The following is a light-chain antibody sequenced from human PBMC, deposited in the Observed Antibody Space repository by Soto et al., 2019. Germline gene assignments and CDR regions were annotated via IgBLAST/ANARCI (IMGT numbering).Light chain of an antibody. CDR3: QQYNSWPPIT. V-gene: IGKV3-15*01. CDR2: DAS. CDR1: QSVRSN. J-gene: IGKJ5*01. Sequence: IVMTQFPSPLSLSPGERATSSCRASQSVRSNLAWYQQKPGQAPRLLIYDASTRATGIPDRFSGGGSGTEFTLTISSLQSEDFVVYYCQQYNSWPPITFGQGTRLEIK.